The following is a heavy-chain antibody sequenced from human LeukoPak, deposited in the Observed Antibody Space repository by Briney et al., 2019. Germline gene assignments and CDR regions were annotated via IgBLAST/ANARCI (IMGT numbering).Heavy chain of an antibody. J-gene: IGHJ4*02. CDR2: INAGNGNT. CDR1: GYTFTSYT. V-gene: IGHV1-3*01. CDR3: ARDPRDTGSGWYYFDY. D-gene: IGHD6-19*01. Sequence: VASVKVSCKASGYTFTSYTIHWVRQAPGQRLEWMGWINAGNGNTKYSQKFQGRVTITRDTSASTAYMELSSLRSEDTAVYYCARDPRDTGSGWYYFDYWGQGTLVTVSS.